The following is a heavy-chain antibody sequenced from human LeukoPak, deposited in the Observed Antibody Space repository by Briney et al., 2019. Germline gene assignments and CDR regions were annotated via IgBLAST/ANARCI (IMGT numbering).Heavy chain of an antibody. V-gene: IGHV3-23*01. D-gene: IGHD3-22*01. J-gene: IGHJ4*02. CDR2: ISGSGGST. Sequence: AGGSLRLSCAASGFTFSSYAMSWVRRAPGKGLEWVSAISGSGGSTYYADSVKGRFTISRDNSKNTLYLQMNSLRAEDTAVYYCAKDGSGKSGYYLVDYWGQGTLVTVSS. CDR1: GFTFSSYA. CDR3: AKDGSGKSGYYLVDY.